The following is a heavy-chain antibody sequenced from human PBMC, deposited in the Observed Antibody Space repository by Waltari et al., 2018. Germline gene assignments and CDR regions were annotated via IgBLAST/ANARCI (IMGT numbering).Heavy chain of an antibody. D-gene: IGHD3-22*01. CDR2: IKKDGSEE. CDR3: ARDQWFAFDI. J-gene: IGHJ3*02. V-gene: IGHV3-7*01. CDR1: GLPLSRYW. Sequence: EVQLVESGGGLVQPGGSLRPSGAASGLPLSRYWMSWVRQDPGKGLEWVANIKKDGSEEYYVDSVRGRFTISRDNAKNSLYLQMNSLRPEDTAVYYCARDQWFAFDIWGQGTMVTVSS.